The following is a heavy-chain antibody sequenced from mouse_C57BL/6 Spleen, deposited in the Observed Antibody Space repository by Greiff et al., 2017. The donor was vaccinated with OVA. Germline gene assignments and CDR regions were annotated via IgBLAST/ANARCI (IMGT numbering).Heavy chain of an antibody. Sequence: VKLQQPGTELVKPGASVKLSCKASGYTFTSYWMHWVKQRPGQGLEWIGNINPSNGGTNYNEKFKSKATLTVDKSSSTAYMQLSSLTSEDSAVYYCARVEGYYYGSSPSYYFDYWGQGTTLTVSS. CDR1: GYTFTSYW. V-gene: IGHV1-53*01. D-gene: IGHD1-1*01. CDR3: ARVEGYYYGSSPSYYFDY. J-gene: IGHJ2*01. CDR2: INPSNGGT.